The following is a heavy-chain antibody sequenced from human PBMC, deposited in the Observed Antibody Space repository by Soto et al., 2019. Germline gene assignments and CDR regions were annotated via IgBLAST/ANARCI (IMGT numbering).Heavy chain of an antibody. D-gene: IGHD6-13*01. CDR1: GYTFTTYG. CDR3: ASDWFAESGNECDWFDL. Sequence: ASVKVSCKASGYTFTTYGINWVRQAPGQGLEWTGWISVKNGQTKYSHKFQGRVTMTTDTSTSTAYMELRSLRSDDTAVYYCASDWFAESGNECDWFDLWGQGSLVIV. J-gene: IGHJ5*02. V-gene: IGHV1-18*01. CDR2: ISVKNGQT.